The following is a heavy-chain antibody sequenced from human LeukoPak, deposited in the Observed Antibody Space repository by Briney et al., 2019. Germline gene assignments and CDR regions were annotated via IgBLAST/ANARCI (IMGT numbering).Heavy chain of an antibody. D-gene: IGHD1-26*01. Sequence: GRSLRLSCAASGFTFSSYGMHWVRQAPGKGLEWVAVIWYDGSNKYYADSVKGRFTISRDNSKNTLYLQMNSLRAEDTAVYYCARGRGELPGHDAFDIWGQGTMVTVSS. CDR2: IWYDGSNK. J-gene: IGHJ3*02. V-gene: IGHV3-33*01. CDR1: GFTFSSYG. CDR3: ARGRGELPGHDAFDI.